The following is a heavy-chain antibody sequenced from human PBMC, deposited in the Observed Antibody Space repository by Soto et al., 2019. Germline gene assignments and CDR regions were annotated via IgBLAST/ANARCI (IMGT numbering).Heavy chain of an antibody. V-gene: IGHV4-34*01. CDR3: APRGLRSSKWFDP. Sequence: PSETLSLTCAVYGGSFSGYYWSWIRQPPGKGLEWIGEINHSGSTNYNPSLKSRVTISVDTSKNQFSLKLSSVTAADTAVYYCAPRGLRSSKWFDPWGQGTLVTVSS. CDR1: GGSFSGYY. J-gene: IGHJ5*02. CDR2: INHSGST. D-gene: IGHD4-17*01.